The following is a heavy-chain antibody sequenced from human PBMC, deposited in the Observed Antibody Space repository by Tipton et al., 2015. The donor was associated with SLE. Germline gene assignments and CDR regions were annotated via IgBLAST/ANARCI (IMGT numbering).Heavy chain of an antibody. CDR2: LFYTGST. J-gene: IGHJ4*02. Sequence: TLSLTCSVSGGSISSISYYWGWVRQSPGKGLEWIGRLFYTGSTYYNPSLKSRVTISVDTSKNQFSLNLNSVTAADTAVYYCARHARFGVVSFDSWGQGTLVTVSS. CDR3: ARHARFGVVSFDS. D-gene: IGHD3-3*01. CDR1: GGSISSISYY. V-gene: IGHV4-39*07.